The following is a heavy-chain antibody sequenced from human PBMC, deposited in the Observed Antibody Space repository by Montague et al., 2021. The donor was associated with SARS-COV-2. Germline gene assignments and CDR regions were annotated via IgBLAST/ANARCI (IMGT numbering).Heavy chain of an antibody. D-gene: IGHD3-10*01. CDR2: TYYRSKWYN. Sequence: CAISGDSVSSNSAAWSWIRQSPSRGLEWPGRTYYRSKWYNDYAVSVKSRITINPDTSKNQFSLQLNSVTPEDTAVYYCARGLWFGELLYYYYYYGMDVWGQGTTATVSS. CDR3: ARGLWFGELLYYYYYYGMDV. J-gene: IGHJ6*02. V-gene: IGHV6-1*01. CDR1: GDSVSSNSAA.